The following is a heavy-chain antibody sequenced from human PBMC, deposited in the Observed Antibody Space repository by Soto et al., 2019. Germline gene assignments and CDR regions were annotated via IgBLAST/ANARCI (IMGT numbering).Heavy chain of an antibody. Sequence: PGGSLRLSCAASGFTFSSYSMNWVRQAPGKGLEWVSYISSSSSTIYYADSVKGRFTISRDNSKNTLYLQMNSLRVEDTAVYYCAGDAYWPSWFDPWGQGTLVTVSS. CDR1: GFTFSSYS. CDR2: ISSSSSTI. V-gene: IGHV3-48*01. CDR3: AGDAYWPSWFDP. D-gene: IGHD2-21*01. J-gene: IGHJ5*02.